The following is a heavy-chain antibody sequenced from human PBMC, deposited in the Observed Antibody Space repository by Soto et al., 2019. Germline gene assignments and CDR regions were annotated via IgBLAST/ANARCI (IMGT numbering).Heavy chain of an antibody. J-gene: IGHJ4*02. Sequence: QVELVQSGAEVKKPGASVKVSCKASGYIFTSFGISWVRQAPGQGPEWMGWISVYNGNTNYAQKLQNRVTMTTDTSTRTAYMELRSLRSDDTAVYYCARDALPYYYSSMASDYWGQGTLVTVSS. CDR3: ARDALPYYYSSMASDY. D-gene: IGHD3-22*01. CDR1: GYIFTSFG. V-gene: IGHV1-18*01. CDR2: ISVYNGNT.